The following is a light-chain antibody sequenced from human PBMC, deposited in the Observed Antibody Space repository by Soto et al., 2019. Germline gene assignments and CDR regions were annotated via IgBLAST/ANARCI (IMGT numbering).Light chain of an antibody. J-gene: IGLJ1*01. CDR1: SSDVGGYNY. CDR3: SSYTSGFYV. V-gene: IGLV2-14*01. CDR2: DVS. Sequence: QSVLTQPASVSGSPGQAIPISCTGTSSDVGGYNYVSWYQQHPGKAPKLMIYDVSDRPSGVSNRFSGSKSGNTASLTISGLQAEDEADYYCSSYTSGFYVFGTGTKVTVL.